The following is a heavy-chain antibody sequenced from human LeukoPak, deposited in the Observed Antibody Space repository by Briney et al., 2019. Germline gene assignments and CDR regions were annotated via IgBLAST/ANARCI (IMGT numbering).Heavy chain of an antibody. J-gene: IGHJ4*02. Sequence: ASVKVSCKASGYTFTSYGISWVRQAPGQGLAWMGWISAYNGNTNYAQKLQGRVTMTTDTSTSTAYMELRSLRSDDTAVYYCARAAYDSSGYYPFDYWGQGTLVTVSS. CDR2: ISAYNGNT. D-gene: IGHD3-22*01. CDR1: GYTFTSYG. V-gene: IGHV1-18*01. CDR3: ARAAYDSSGYYPFDY.